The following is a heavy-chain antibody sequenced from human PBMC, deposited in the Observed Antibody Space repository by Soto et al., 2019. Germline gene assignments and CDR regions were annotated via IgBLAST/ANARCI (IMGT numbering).Heavy chain of an antibody. D-gene: IGHD1-26*01. V-gene: IGHV1-3*01. CDR3: ARGVGATDVFDY. CDR1: GYTFTSYA. Sequence: ASVKVSCKASGYTFTSYAMHWVRQAPGQRLEWMGWINAGNGNTKYSQKFQGRVTITRDTSASTAYMELSSLRSDDTAVYYCARGVGATDVFDYWGQGTLVTVSS. J-gene: IGHJ4*02. CDR2: INAGNGNT.